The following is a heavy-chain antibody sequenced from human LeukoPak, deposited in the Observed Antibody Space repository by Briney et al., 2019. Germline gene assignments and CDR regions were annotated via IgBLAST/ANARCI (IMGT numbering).Heavy chain of an antibody. CDR3: ARETPSRYFDY. CDR2: MNPNSGKT. CDR1: GYTLTSYD. J-gene: IGHJ4*02. D-gene: IGHD4-23*01. Sequence: ASVKVSCKASGYTLTSYDINWVRQATGQGLEWMGWMNPNSGKTGYAQKFQGRITITRNTSISTAYMELTSLRSEDTAIYYCARETPSRYFDYWGQGTLVTVSS. V-gene: IGHV1-8*01.